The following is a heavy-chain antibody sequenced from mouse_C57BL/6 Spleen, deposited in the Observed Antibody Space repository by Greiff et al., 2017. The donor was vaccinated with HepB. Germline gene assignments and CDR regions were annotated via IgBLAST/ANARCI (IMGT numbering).Heavy chain of an antibody. CDR1: GYTFTDYE. J-gene: IGHJ3*01. D-gene: IGHD1-1*01. CDR2: IDPETGGT. V-gene: IGHV1-15*01. CDR3: TSTVVPSQGFAY. Sequence: VKLQESGAELVRPGASVTLSCKASGYTFTDYEMHWVKQTPVHGLEWIGAIDPETGGTAYNQKFKGKAILTADKSSSTAYMELRSLTSEDSAVYYCTSTVVPSQGFAYWGQGTLVTVSA.